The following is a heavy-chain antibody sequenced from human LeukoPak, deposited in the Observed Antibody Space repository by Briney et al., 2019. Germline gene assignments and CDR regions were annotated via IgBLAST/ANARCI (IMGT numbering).Heavy chain of an antibody. D-gene: IGHD4-17*01. V-gene: IGHV3-33*01. CDR2: IWYVGSDK. Sequence: PGRSLRLSCAASGFIFSSYGMHWVRQAPGKGLERVAVIWYVGSDKYYADSVKGRFTISRDNSKNSVSLQMSSLRVEDTAVYYCARGPWGDYFGGFALWGQGTMVTVSS. CDR1: GFIFSSYG. J-gene: IGHJ3*01. CDR3: ARGPWGDYFGGFAL.